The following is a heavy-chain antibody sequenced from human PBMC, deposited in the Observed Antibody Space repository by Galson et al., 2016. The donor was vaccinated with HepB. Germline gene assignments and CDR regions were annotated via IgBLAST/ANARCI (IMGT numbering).Heavy chain of an antibody. Sequence: SLRLSCAASGFSFSDHGMHWVRQAPGKGLEWVALIWSDGRNQYSVDSVKGRFTISRDNAKSTLYLQLRSLRAEDTALYYCARDRGSGSLAYGVDVWGQGTTVIVS. CDR3: ARDRGSGSLAYGVDV. CDR1: GFSFSDHG. V-gene: IGHV3-33*01. J-gene: IGHJ6*02. CDR2: IWSDGRNQ. D-gene: IGHD6-25*01.